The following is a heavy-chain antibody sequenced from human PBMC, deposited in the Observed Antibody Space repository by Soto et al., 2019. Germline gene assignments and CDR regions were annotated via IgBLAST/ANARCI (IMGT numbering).Heavy chain of an antibody. J-gene: IGHJ6*02. D-gene: IGHD2-2*01. CDR2: ISAYNGNT. V-gene: IGHV1-18*01. CDR1: GYAFTSYC. Sequence: ASVEVSCKASGYAFTSYCISWVLQAPGEGLEWMGWISAYNGNTNYAQKLQGRVTMTTDTSTSTAYMELRSLRSDDTAVYYCARDMEYQLHFYYYYGMDVWGQGTTVTVSS. CDR3: ARDMEYQLHFYYYYGMDV.